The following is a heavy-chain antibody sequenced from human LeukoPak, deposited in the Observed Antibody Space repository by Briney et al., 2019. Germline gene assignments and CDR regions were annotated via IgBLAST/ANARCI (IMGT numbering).Heavy chain of an antibody. J-gene: IGHJ2*01. D-gene: IGHD2-2*03. V-gene: IGHV4-34*01. CDR3: ARLGYCSSTSCYSRYFDL. CDR2: INHSGST. CDR1: GGSFSGYY. Sequence: SETLSLTCAVYGGSFSGYYWSWIRQPPGPGLEWIGEINHSGSTNYNPSLKSRVTISVDTSTNQFSLKLSSVTAADTAVYYCARLGYCSSTSCYSRYFDLWGRGTLVTVSS.